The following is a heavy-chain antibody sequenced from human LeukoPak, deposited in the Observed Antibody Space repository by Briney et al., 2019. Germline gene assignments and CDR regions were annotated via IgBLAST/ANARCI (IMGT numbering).Heavy chain of an antibody. CDR1: GFTVSSNY. CDR3: ARHYLYYYYMDV. Sequence: GGSLRLSCAASGFTVSSNYMSWVRQAPGKGLEWVSVIYSGGSTYYADSVKGRFTISRDNSKNTLYLQMNSLRAEDTAVYYCARHYLYYYYMDVWGKGTTVTVSS. J-gene: IGHJ6*03. V-gene: IGHV3-53*01. CDR2: IYSGGST.